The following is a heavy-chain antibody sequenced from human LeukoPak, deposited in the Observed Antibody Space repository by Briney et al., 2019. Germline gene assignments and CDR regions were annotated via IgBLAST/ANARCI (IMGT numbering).Heavy chain of an antibody. CDR2: IGSSGTSI. CDR1: GFTFSSYE. V-gene: IGHV3-48*03. Sequence: GGSLRLSCAASGFTFSSYEMNWVRQAPGKGLEWVSSIGSSGTSIYYADSVKGRFTISRDNAENSLYLQMNSLRAEDTAVYYCARRFDSWGSGTLATVSS. J-gene: IGHJ4*02. CDR3: ARRFDS.